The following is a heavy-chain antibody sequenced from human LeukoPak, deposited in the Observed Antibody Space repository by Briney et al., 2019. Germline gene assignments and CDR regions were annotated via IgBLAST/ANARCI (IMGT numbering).Heavy chain of an antibody. D-gene: IGHD4-17*01. Sequence: GGSLRLSCAASGFTFSSYGMHWVRQAPGKGLEWVAFIRYDGSNKYYADSVKGRFTISRDNSKNTLYLQMNSLRAEDTAVYYCAKDRGDGDLNYYFDYWGQGTLVTVSS. CDR1: GFTFSSYG. CDR3: AKDRGDGDLNYYFDY. CDR2: IRYDGSNK. J-gene: IGHJ4*02. V-gene: IGHV3-30*02.